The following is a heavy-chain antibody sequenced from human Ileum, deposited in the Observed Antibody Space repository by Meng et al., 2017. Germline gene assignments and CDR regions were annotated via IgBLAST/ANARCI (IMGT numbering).Heavy chain of an antibody. CDR3: TRGGFGYSVPFDF. Sequence: QVQLQESGPRLVKPSQTPFPTCRVSGASLSTGGYYWGWIRQQPGKGLEWIGYSYYDGSSYYNPSLKSRPIISLDASKSQFSLRLTSMTAADTAIYYCTRGGFGYSVPFDFWGQGTLVTVSS. CDR2: SYYDGSS. D-gene: IGHD5/OR15-5a*01. V-gene: IGHV4-31*02. CDR1: GASLSTGGYY. J-gene: IGHJ4*02.